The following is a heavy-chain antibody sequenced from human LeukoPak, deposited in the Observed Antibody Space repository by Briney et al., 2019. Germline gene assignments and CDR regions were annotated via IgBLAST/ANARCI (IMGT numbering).Heavy chain of an antibody. CDR3: ARDQVPDYGDYAPPGMDV. Sequence: GGSLRLSCAASGFTFSSYAMHWVRQAPGKGLEGVAVISYDGSNKYYAGSVKGRFTISRDNSKNTLYLQMNSLRAEDTAVYYCARDQVPDYGDYAPPGMDVWGQGTTVTVSS. CDR2: ISYDGSNK. D-gene: IGHD4-17*01. CDR1: GFTFSSYA. V-gene: IGHV3-30*04. J-gene: IGHJ6*02.